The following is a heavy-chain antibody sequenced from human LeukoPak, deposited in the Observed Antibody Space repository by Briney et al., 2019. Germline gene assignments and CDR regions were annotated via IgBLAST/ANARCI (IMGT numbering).Heavy chain of an antibody. Sequence: HPGGSLRLSCAASGFAVSSNYMTWVRQAPGKGLEWVSIIYSGGSTYYTDSVKGRFTISRDNSKNTLYLQMNSLRAEDTAVYYCARGSDSSGYYPDFDYWGQGTLVTVSS. CDR2: IYSGGST. D-gene: IGHD3-22*01. J-gene: IGHJ4*02. CDR1: GFAVSSNY. CDR3: ARGSDSSGYYPDFDY. V-gene: IGHV3-66*01.